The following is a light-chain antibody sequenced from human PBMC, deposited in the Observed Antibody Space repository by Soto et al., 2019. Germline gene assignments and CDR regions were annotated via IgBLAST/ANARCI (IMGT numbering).Light chain of an antibody. V-gene: IGKV3-20*01. Sequence: VLTQSPGTLPLSPGDRATLSCRASQSVSSSSLAWYQQKPGQAPRLLNYGASSRATGIPDGFSGDGSVTHFTLTISRLEAEDFVMYYCQQYGSSPITFGQGTRLEIK. CDR3: QQYGSSPIT. CDR1: QSVSSSS. J-gene: IGKJ5*01. CDR2: GAS.